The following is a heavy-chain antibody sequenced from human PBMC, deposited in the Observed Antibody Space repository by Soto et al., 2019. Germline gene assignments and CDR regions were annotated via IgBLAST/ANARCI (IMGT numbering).Heavy chain of an antibody. CDR3: ARGTVAAYYYYYGMDV. CDR1: GFTFSSYA. CDR2: ISYDGSNK. V-gene: IGHV3-30-3*01. J-gene: IGHJ6*02. D-gene: IGHD6-19*01. Sequence: GGSLRLSCAASGFTFSSYAMHWVRQAPGKGLEWVAVISYDGSNKYYADSVKGRFTISRDNSKNTLYLQMNSLRAEDTAVYYCARGTVAAYYYYYGMDVWGQGTTVTVSS.